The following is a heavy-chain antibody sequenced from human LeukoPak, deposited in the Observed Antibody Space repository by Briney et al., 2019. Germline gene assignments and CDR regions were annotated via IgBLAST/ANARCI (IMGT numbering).Heavy chain of an antibody. J-gene: IGHJ4*02. Sequence: GGSLRLSCAASGFTFSSYWMSWVRQAPGKGLEWVANIKQDGSEKYYVDSVKGRFTISRDNAKNSLYLQMNSLRAEDTAVYYCARVADTAMVTTQPDYWGQGTLVTVSS. CDR1: GFTFSSYW. CDR2: IKQDGSEK. V-gene: IGHV3-7*01. D-gene: IGHD5-18*01. CDR3: ARVADTAMVTTQPDY.